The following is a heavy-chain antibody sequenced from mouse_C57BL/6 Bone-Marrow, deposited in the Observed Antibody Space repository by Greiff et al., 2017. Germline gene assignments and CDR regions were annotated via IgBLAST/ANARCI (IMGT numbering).Heavy chain of an antibody. D-gene: IGHD1-1*01. V-gene: IGHV1-15*01. J-gene: IGHJ2*01. CDR3: TSLMVVEEDY. Sequence: QLQQPGAELVRPGASATLSCKASVYSLSDYEMHRVKQTPVHGLEWIGAIYPEIGGTAYNQTFKGKAILTADKSPSTAYMELRSLTSQDSAVYYCTSLMVVEEDYWGQGTTLTVSS. CDR1: VYSLSDYE. CDR2: IYPEIGGT.